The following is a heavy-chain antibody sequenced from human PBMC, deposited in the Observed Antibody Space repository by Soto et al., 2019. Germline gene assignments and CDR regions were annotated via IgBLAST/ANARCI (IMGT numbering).Heavy chain of an antibody. CDR1: WDSVSSNSAA. CDR2: TYYRSKWYN. CDR3: ARDRGQLLLIHYGMDV. J-gene: IGHJ6*02. Sequence: SQTLSLTCAISWDSVSSNSAAWNWIRQSPSRGLEWLGRTYYRSKWYNDYAVSVKSRITINPDTSKNQFSLQLNSVTPEDTAVYYCARDRGQLLLIHYGMDVWGQGTTVTVSS. V-gene: IGHV6-1*01. D-gene: IGHD2-2*01.